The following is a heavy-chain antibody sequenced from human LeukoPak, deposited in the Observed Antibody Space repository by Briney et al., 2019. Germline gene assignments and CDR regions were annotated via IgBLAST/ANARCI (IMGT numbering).Heavy chain of an antibody. Sequence: GGSLRLSCAASGFTFGSYSMDWVRQAPGKGLEWVSSISSSSSYIYYADSVKGRFTISRDNAKNSLYLQMNSLRAEDTAVYYCARSPYDSSGYYSWWGQGTLVTVSS. J-gene: IGHJ4*02. CDR3: ARSPYDSSGYYSW. CDR1: GFTFGSYS. V-gene: IGHV3-21*01. D-gene: IGHD3-22*01. CDR2: ISSSSSYI.